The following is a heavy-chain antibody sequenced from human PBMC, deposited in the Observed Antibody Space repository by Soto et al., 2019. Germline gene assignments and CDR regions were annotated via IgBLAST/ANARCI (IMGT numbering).Heavy chain of an antibody. CDR3: ARARDDDYGDYNYYYMDV. D-gene: IGHD4-17*01. CDR1: GGSISSYY. Sequence: SETLSLTCTVSGGSISSYYWSWIRQPPGKGLEWIGYIYYSGSTNYNPSLKSRVTISVDTSKNQFSLRLSSVTAADTAVYYCARARDDDYGDYNYYYMDVWGKGTTVTVS. CDR2: IYYSGST. J-gene: IGHJ6*03. V-gene: IGHV4-59*01.